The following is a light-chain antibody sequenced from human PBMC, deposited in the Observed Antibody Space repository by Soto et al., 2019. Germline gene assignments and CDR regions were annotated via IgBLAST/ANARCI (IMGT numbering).Light chain of an antibody. CDR2: LNSDGSH. J-gene: IGLJ1*01. CDR1: SGHSYYA. Sequence: QSVLTQSPSASASLGASVKLTCTLSSGHSYYAIAWHQQQPEKGPRYLMKLNSDGSHSKGDGIPDRFSGSSSGAERYLTISSLQSEDEADYYCQTWVTGIYVFGTGTKLTAL. V-gene: IGLV4-69*01. CDR3: QTWVTGIYV.